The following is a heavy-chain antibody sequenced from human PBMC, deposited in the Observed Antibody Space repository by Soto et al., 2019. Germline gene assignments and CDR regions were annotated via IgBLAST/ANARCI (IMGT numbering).Heavy chain of an antibody. V-gene: IGHV3-21*01. CDR2: ISSSSSYI. D-gene: IGHD2-15*01. Sequence: EVQLVESGGGLVKPGGSLRLSCAASGFTFSSYRMNWVRQAPGKGLEWVSSISSSSSYIYYADSVKGRFTISRDNAKNPLDLQMNSLRAEETAVYYRARDLGYCSGGSCYSGYDYWGQGTLVNVSS. CDR3: ARDLGYCSGGSCYSGYDY. CDR1: GFTFSSYR. J-gene: IGHJ4*02.